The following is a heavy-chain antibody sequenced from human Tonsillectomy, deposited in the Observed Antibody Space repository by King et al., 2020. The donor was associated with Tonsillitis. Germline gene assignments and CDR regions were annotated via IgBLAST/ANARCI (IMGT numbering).Heavy chain of an antibody. J-gene: IGHJ6*02. CDR3: ARDKYYFDSSGYLPASSAGDYYYYYGMDV. D-gene: IGHD3-22*01. CDR2: IGSSSSSI. CDR1: GFTFSSYT. V-gene: IGHV3-48*01. Sequence: VQLVESGGGLVQPGGSLRLSCAASGFTFSSYTMNWVRQAPGKGLEWISYIGSSSSSIYYADSVKGRFTISRDNAKNSLYLQMNSLRAEDTAVYYCARDKYYFDSSGYLPASSAGDYYYYYGMDVWGQGTTVTVSS.